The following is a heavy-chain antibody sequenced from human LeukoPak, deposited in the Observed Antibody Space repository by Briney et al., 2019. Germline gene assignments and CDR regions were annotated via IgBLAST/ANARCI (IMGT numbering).Heavy chain of an antibody. J-gene: IGHJ4*02. CDR3: VTGGRQLGF. CDR1: RAPVRKYL. V-gene: IGHV3-7*05. Sequence: PGGSLRLSCAASRAPVRKYLMCWCRQAPGKGLEWVANIKEDGSEKNYVDSVKGRFTISRDNAKNSLYLQMNSLRAEHTAVYCCVTGGRQLGFWGQGTLVTVSS. CDR2: IKEDGSEK. D-gene: IGHD6-13*01.